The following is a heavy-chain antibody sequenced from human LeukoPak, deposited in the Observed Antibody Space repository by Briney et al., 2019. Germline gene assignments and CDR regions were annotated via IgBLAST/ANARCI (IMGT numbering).Heavy chain of an antibody. CDR3: VRDYDYTMDV. CDR1: GYTFTSSG. Sequence: ASVKVSCKASGYTFTSSGISWVRQAPGQGVEWMGWISAYNGDMNYAPRLHGRVTVTTDTSRSTAYMELRSLRSDDTAVYYCVRDYDYTMDVWGQGTTVIVSS. CDR2: ISAYNGDM. D-gene: IGHD3-3*01. V-gene: IGHV1-18*01. J-gene: IGHJ6*02.